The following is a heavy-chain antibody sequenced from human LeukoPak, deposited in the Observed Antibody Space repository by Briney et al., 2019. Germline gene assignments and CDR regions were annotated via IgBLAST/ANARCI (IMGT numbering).Heavy chain of an antibody. J-gene: IGHJ6*03. Sequence: GRSLRLSCAASGFTFSSYAMHWVRQAPGKGLEWVAVISYDGSNKYYADSVKGRFTISRDNSKNTLYLQMNSLRAEDTAVYYCARSPHFRNYYYYMDVWGKGTTVTVSS. D-gene: IGHD3-3*02. CDR3: ARSPHFRNYYYYMDV. V-gene: IGHV3-30*01. CDR1: GFTFSSYA. CDR2: ISYDGSNK.